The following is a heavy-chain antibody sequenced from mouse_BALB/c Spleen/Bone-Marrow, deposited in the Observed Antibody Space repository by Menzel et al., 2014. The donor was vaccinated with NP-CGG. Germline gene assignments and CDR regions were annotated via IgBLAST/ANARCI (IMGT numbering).Heavy chain of an antibody. CDR3: ARQAGGSGYFDY. Sequence: EVKLEESGGGLVKPGGSLKLSCAASGFTFSSYGMPWVRQTPEKRLEWVATISGGGSYTYYPDSVKGRFTISRDNAKNNLYLQMSSLRSEDTALYYCARQAGGSGYFDYWGQGTTLTVSS. V-gene: IGHV5-9-2*01. D-gene: IGHD1-1*01. CDR2: ISGGGSYT. J-gene: IGHJ2*01. CDR1: GFTFSSYG.